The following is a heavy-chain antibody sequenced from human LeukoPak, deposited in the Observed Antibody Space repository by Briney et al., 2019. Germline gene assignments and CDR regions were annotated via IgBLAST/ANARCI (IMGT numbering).Heavy chain of an antibody. D-gene: IGHD5-24*01. CDR2: IYHSGST. V-gene: IGHV4-4*02. J-gene: IGHJ4*02. CDR1: GGSISSSNW. Sequence: SETLSLTCAVSGGSISSSNWWSWVRQPPGKGLEWIGQIYHSGSTNYNPSLKSRVAISVDKSKNQFSLNLSSVTAADTAVYYCASGYRFPYFDYWGQGTLVTVSS. CDR3: ASGYRFPYFDY.